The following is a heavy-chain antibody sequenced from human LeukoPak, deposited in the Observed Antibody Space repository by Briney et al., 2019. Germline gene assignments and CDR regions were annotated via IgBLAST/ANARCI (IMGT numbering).Heavy chain of an antibody. Sequence: GGSLRLSXAASGFTFSSYGMHWVRQAPGKGLEWVAFIRYDGSNKYYADSVKGRFTISRDNSKNTLYLQMNSLRAEDTAVYYCAKVGSGEPYYYYYYMDVWGKGTTVTVSS. D-gene: IGHD3-10*01. V-gene: IGHV3-30*02. CDR3: AKVGSGEPYYYYYYMDV. CDR2: IRYDGSNK. CDR1: GFTFSSYG. J-gene: IGHJ6*03.